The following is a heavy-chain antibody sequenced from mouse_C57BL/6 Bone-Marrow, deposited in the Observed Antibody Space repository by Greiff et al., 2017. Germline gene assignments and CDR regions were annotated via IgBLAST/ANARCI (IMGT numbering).Heavy chain of an antibody. CDR2: IDPENGDT. J-gene: IGHJ3*01. V-gene: IGHV14-4*01. CDR3: TRIAY. CDR1: GFNIKDDY. Sequence: VQLQQSGAELVRPGDSVKLSCTASGFNIKDDYMHWVKQRPEQGLEWIGWIDPENGDTEYASKFQGMATITVYTSSNTAYLLLSSLTSEDTAVYYCTRIAYWGQGTLVTVSA.